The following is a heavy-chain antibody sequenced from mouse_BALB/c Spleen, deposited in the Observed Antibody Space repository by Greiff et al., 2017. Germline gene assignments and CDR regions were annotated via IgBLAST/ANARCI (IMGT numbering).Heavy chain of an antibody. D-gene: IGHD2-4*01. CDR1: GYTFTSYW. CDR3: ARSTMTTGGFAY. V-gene: IGHV1S81*02. Sequence: QVQLQQPGAELVKPGASVKLSCKASGYTFTSYWMHWVKQRPGQGLEWIGEINPSNGRTNYNEKFKSKATLTVDKSSSTAYMQLSSLTSEDSAVYYCARSTMTTGGFAYWGQGTLVTVSA. CDR2: INPSNGRT. J-gene: IGHJ3*01.